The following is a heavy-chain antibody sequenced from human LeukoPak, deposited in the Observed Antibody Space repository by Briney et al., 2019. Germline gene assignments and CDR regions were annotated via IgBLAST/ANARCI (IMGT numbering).Heavy chain of an antibody. Sequence: GASVKVSCKASGGTFSSYAISWVRQAPGQGLEWMGGIIPIFGTANYAQKFQGRVTITADESTSTAYMELSSLRSEDTAVYYCARGGGYSSGWYFNIFDYWGQGTLVTVSS. CDR3: ARGGGYSSGWYFNIFDY. CDR2: IIPIFGTA. J-gene: IGHJ4*02. CDR1: GGTFSSYA. D-gene: IGHD6-19*01. V-gene: IGHV1-69*13.